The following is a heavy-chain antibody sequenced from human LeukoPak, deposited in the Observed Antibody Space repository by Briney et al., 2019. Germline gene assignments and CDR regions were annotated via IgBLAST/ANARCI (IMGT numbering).Heavy chain of an antibody. CDR1: GFTFSSYA. V-gene: IGHV3-30-3*01. D-gene: IGHD3-3*01. CDR3: ARDGGFWSAYPLDY. CDR2: ISYDGSNK. J-gene: IGHJ4*02. Sequence: GRSLRLSCAASGFTFSSYAMHWVRQAPGKGLEWVAVISYDGSNKYYADSVKGRFTISRDNSKNTLYLQMNSLRAEDTAVYYCARDGGFWSAYPLDYWGQGTLVTVSA.